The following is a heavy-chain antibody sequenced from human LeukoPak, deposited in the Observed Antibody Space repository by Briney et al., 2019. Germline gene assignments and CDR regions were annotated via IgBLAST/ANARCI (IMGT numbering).Heavy chain of an antibody. CDR1: GFTFSHYG. Sequence: GGSLRLSCAASGFTFSHYGMSWVRQAPGKGLEWVSSLSGSGNKTYYADSVKGRFTISREYSKDTVYLEMSSLRVDDTAVYYCAKMWRVGGVTTLDYWGQGTLVTVDS. V-gene: IGHV3-23*01. CDR2: LSGSGNKT. J-gene: IGHJ4*02. D-gene: IGHD3-16*01. CDR3: AKMWRVGGVTTLDY.